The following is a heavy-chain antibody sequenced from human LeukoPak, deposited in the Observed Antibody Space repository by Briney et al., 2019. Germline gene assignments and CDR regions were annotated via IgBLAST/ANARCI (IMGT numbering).Heavy chain of an antibody. V-gene: IGHV4-59*01. CDR1: GGSISNYY. Sequence: SETLSLTCTVSGGSISNYYWSWIRQPPGKGLEWIGYIYYSGSTNYNPSLKSRVTISVDTSKNQFSLKLSSVTAADTAVYYCARDRELAALDPWGQGTLVIVSS. CDR2: IYYSGST. J-gene: IGHJ5*02. CDR3: ARDRELAALDP. D-gene: IGHD1-26*01.